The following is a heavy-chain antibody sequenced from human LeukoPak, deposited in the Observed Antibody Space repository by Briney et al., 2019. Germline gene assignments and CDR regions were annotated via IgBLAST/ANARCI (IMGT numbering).Heavy chain of an antibody. CDR3: ARSPSGGNLFYFDY. CDR2: INPNSGGT. V-gene: IGHV1-2*02. D-gene: IGHD1-26*01. Sequence: GASVKVSCKASGYTFTGYYMHWVRQAPGQGLEWMGWINPNSGGTNYAQKFQGRVTMTRDTSISTAYMELSRLRSDDTAVYYCARSPSGGNLFYFDYWGQGTLVTVSS. CDR1: GYTFTGYY. J-gene: IGHJ4*02.